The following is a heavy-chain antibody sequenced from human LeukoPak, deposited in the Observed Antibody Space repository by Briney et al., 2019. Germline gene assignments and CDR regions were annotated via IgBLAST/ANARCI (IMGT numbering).Heavy chain of an antibody. V-gene: IGHV4-34*01. CDR2: INHSGST. D-gene: IGHD2-21*02. Sequence: SETLFLTCAVYGGSFSGYYWSWIRQPPGKGLEWIGEINHSGSTNYNPSLKSRVTISVDTSKNQFSLKLSSVTAADTAVYYCARTHIVVVTAIPRDWYFDLWGRGTLVTVSS. CDR1: GGSFSGYY. J-gene: IGHJ2*01. CDR3: ARTHIVVVTAIPRDWYFDL.